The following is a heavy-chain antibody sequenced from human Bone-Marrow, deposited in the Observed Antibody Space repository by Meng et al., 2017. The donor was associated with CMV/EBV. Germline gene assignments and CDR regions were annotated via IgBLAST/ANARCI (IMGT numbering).Heavy chain of an antibody. CDR2: ISAYNGNT. V-gene: IGHV1-18*01. CDR1: GYTVTSYG. CDR3: ARDDYDFWSGYPKYFQH. J-gene: IGHJ1*01. D-gene: IGHD3-3*01. Sequence: VQRGQLGTEVKKPRASVKLSCKASGYTVTSYGHSRVGQGPGQGLAWMGWISAYNGNTNYAQKLQGRVTMTTAKSTSTAYMELRSLRSDDTAVYSCARDDYDFWSGYPKYFQHWGQGTLVTVSS.